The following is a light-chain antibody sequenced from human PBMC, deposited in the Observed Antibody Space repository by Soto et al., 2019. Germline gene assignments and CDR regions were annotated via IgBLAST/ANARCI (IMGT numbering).Light chain of an antibody. CDR3: QHRSIWPVS. CDR1: QSIGSY. V-gene: IGKV3-11*01. J-gene: IGKJ5*01. CDR2: DAS. Sequence: EIVLTQSPATLSLSLGERATLSCRASQSIGSYLAWYQHKLGQPPRLLIYDASSRATGIPARFSGSGSGTDFTLTISSLEPEDFAVYYCQHRSIWPVSFGQGTRLEIK.